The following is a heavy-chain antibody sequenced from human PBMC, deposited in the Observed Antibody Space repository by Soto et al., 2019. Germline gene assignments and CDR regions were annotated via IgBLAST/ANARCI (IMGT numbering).Heavy chain of an antibody. CDR1: GGTFSSYA. CDR3: ARRERRTSCYDI. CDR2: IIPIFGTA. J-gene: IGHJ4*02. Sequence: QVQLVQSGADVKKPGSSVKVSCKASGGTFSSYAISWVRQAPGQGLEWMGGIIPIFGTANYAQKFQGRVTITADESTSTADMELSSMRSEDTAVYYCARRERRTSCYDIWGQGTLVTVSS. V-gene: IGHV1-69*01. D-gene: IGHD2-2*01.